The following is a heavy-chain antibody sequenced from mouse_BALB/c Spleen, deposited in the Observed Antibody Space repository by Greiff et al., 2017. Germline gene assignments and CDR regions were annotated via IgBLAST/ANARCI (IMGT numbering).Heavy chain of an antibody. J-gene: IGHJ4*01. CDR1: GYTFSSYW. CDR3: ASASYYGNPYYAMDY. V-gene: IGHV1-9*01. Sequence: VQLQQSGAELMKPGASVKISCKATGYTFSSYWIEWVKQRPGHGLEWIGEILPGSGSTNYNEKFKGKATFTADTSSNTAYMQLSSLTSEDSAVYYCASASYYGNPYYAMDYWGQGTSVTVSS. D-gene: IGHD2-10*01. CDR2: ILPGSGST.